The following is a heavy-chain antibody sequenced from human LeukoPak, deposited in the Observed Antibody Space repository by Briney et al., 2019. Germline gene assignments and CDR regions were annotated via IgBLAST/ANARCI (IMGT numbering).Heavy chain of an antibody. V-gene: IGHV3-53*01. J-gene: IGHJ3*02. CDR1: GFTVSSIH. CDR3: ARGGRGSAAVVAPRSFDI. D-gene: IGHD3-22*01. Sequence: GGSLRLSCAASGFTVSSIHMVWVRQAPGKGLEWVSVTYTGGNSYYADSVKGRFIISRDISKNTLYLQMNSLRAENSALYYCARGGRGSAAVVAPRSFDIWGQGTMVTVSS. CDR2: TYTGGNS.